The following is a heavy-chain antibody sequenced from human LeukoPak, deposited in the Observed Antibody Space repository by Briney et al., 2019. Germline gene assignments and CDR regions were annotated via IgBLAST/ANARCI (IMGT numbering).Heavy chain of an antibody. J-gene: IGHJ4*02. CDR2: INPNSGGT. CDR3: ARVLPDGFFPLEY. D-gene: IGHD5-24*01. CDR1: GYTFTDYY. V-gene: IGHV1-2*02. Sequence: ASVKVSCKTSGYTFTDYYIHWVRQAPGQGPEWMGWINPNSGGTDYAQKFQGRVTMTRDTSINTAYMELSILKSDDSAVYYCARVLPDGFFPLEYWGQGTLVTVSS.